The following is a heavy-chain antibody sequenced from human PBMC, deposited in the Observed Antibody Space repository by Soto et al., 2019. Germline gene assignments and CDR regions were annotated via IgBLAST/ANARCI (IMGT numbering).Heavy chain of an antibody. CDR2: IWYDGSNK. V-gene: IGHV3-33*01. D-gene: IGHD2-15*01. CDR3: ARDRGGGWFDP. CDR1: GLPFSSYG. J-gene: IGHJ5*02. Sequence: GGPLRLSCAASGLPFSSYGMHWVRQAPGKGLEWVAVIWYDGSNKYYADSVKGRFTISRDNSKNTLYLQMNSLRAEDTAVYYCARDRGGGWFDPWGQGTLVTVSS.